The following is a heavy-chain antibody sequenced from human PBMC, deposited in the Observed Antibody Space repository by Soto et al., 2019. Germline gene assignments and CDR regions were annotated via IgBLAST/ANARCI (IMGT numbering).Heavy chain of an antibody. J-gene: IGHJ4*02. V-gene: IGHV3-48*02. CDR2: ISSSSSTI. D-gene: IGHD3-22*01. CDR1: GFTFSSYS. Sequence: LRLSCAASGFTFSSYSMNWVRQAPGKGLEWVSYISSSSSTIYYADSVKGRFTISRDNAKNSLYLQMNSLRDEDTAVYYCARDWDYYDSSGYYTPHFDYWGQGTLVTVSS. CDR3: ARDWDYYDSSGYYTPHFDY.